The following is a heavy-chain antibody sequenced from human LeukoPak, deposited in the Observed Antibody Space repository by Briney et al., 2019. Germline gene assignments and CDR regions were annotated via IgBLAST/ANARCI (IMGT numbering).Heavy chain of an antibody. CDR3: ARGLTMTLNWFDP. J-gene: IGHJ5*02. CDR1: GGSISSGGYY. Sequence: SQTLSLTCTVSGGSISSGGYYWSWIRQHPGKGLEWIGYIYYSGSTYYNPSLKSRVTIPVDTSKNQFSLKLSSVTAADTAVYYCARGLTMTLNWFDPWGQGTLVTVSS. CDR2: IYYSGST. V-gene: IGHV4-31*03. D-gene: IGHD3-22*01.